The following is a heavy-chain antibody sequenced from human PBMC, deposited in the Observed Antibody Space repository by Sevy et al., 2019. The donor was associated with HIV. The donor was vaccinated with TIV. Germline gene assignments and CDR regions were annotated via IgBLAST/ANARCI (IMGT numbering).Heavy chain of an antibody. CDR2: IYNSGTT. D-gene: IGHD6-13*01. Sequence: SETLSLTCTVSGDSISSSNYYWGWIRQPPGKGLEWIGSIYNSGTTYYNPSLESRLTLSVDTSKNQFSLKLRFVTAADTAVYYCARLGSTTWYLPGYRGQGTLVTVSS. CDR3: ARLGSTTWYLPGY. CDR1: GDSISSSNYY. V-gene: IGHV4-39*01. J-gene: IGHJ4*02.